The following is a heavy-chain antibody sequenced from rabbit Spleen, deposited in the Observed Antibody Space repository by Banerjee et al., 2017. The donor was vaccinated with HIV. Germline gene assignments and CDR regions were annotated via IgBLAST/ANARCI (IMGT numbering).Heavy chain of an antibody. V-gene: IGHV1S45*01. CDR2: INAVTGKA. CDR3: ARGDGGDGYGDFNL. D-gene: IGHD6-1*01. Sequence: QEQLVESGGGLVKPEGSLKLSCTASGFSFSNKAVMCWVRQAPGKGLEWIACINAVTGKAVYASWAKGRFTFSKTSSTTVTLQVTSLTAADTATYFCARGDGGDGYGDFNLWGQGTLVTVS. J-gene: IGHJ4*01. CDR1: GFSFSNKAV.